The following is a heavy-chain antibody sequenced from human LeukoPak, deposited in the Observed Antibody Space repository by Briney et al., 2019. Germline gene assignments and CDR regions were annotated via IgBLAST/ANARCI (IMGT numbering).Heavy chain of an antibody. CDR3: ALSSGWFGISYYYYYYGMDV. CDR2: MNPNSGNT. D-gene: IGHD6-19*01. V-gene: IGHV1-8*01. CDR1: GYTFTSYD. Sequence: ASVNVSCKASGYTFTSYDINWVRQATGQGLEWMGWMNPNSGNTGYAQKFQGRVTMTRNTSISTAYMELSSLRSEDTAVYYCALSSGWFGISYYYYYYGMDVWGQGTTVTVSS. J-gene: IGHJ6*02.